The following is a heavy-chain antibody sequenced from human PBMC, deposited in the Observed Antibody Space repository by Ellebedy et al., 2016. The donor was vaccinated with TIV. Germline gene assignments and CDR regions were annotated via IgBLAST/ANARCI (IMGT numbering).Heavy chain of an antibody. D-gene: IGHD2-15*01. CDR3: VRKRDGSYIDY. CDR2: IYYSGRT. CDR1: GGSISSDY. J-gene: IGHJ4*02. Sequence: SETLSLXXTVSGGSISSDYWNWIRQPPGKGLEWIGFIYYSGRTNYNPSLKSRVTISVDTSKNQFSLKLNSVTAADTAVYYCVRKRDGSYIDYWGQGTLVTVSS. V-gene: IGHV4-59*01.